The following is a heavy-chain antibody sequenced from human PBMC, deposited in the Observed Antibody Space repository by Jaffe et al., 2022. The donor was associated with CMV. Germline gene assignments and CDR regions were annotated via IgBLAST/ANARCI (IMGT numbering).Heavy chain of an antibody. Sequence: QVQLVESGGGVVQPGRSLRLSCAASGFTFSSYGMHWVRQAPGKGLEWVAVIWYDGSNKYYADSVKGRFTISRDNSKNTLYLQMNSLRAEDTAVYYCAIDSSGYYTLDYWGQGTLVTVSS. D-gene: IGHD3-22*01. CDR3: AIDSSGYYTLDY. J-gene: IGHJ4*02. CDR2: IWYDGSNK. V-gene: IGHV3-33*08. CDR1: GFTFSSYG.